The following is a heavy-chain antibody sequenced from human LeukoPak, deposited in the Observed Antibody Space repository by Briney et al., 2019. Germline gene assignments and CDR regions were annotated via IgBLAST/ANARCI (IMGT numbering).Heavy chain of an antibody. D-gene: IGHD2-15*01. CDR1: GCGFTSCS. CDR3: GGGGPYCSGGSCYPYYFDY. CDR2: IMPIFGRG. V-gene: IGHV1-69*01. J-gene: IGHJ4*02. Sequence: SSVTLSCNSSGCGFTSCSISWLRQAPGPGLEWLGGIMPIFGRGNYAQKFQRRLTITADESTSTAHMALSSLRSEDTAVYYCGGGGPYCSGGSCYPYYFDYWGQGTLVTVSS.